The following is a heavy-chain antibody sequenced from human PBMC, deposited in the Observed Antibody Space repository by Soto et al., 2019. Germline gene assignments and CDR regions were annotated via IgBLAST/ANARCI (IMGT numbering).Heavy chain of an antibody. CDR3: ARDEGVPIVVVPADYYYYGMDV. V-gene: IGHV1-69*13. J-gene: IGHJ6*02. CDR1: GGTFSSYA. Sequence: SSVKVSCKASGGTFSSYAISWVRQAPGQGLECMGGIIPIFGTANYAQKFQGRVTITADESTSTAYMELSSLRSEDTAVYYCARDEGVPIVVVPADYYYYGMDVWG. D-gene: IGHD2-2*01. CDR2: IIPIFGTA.